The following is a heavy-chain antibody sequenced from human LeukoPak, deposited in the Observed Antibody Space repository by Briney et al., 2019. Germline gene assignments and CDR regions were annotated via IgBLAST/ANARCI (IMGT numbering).Heavy chain of an antibody. V-gene: IGHV1-69*01. Sequence: SVKVSCKSSGGTLSGFGISWVRQAPGQGPEWMGGIILRFGTANYAQKFQGRVTITADESTSTAYMELSSLRSEDTAVYYCARGGSGSPDYWGQGTLVTVSS. CDR2: IILRFGTA. J-gene: IGHJ4*02. CDR1: GGTLSGFG. CDR3: ARGGSGSPDY. D-gene: IGHD3-10*01.